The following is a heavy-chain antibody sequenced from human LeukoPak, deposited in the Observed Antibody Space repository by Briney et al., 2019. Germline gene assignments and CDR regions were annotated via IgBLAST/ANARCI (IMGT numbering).Heavy chain of an antibody. CDR2: INSDGSST. CDR1: GFTFSSYW. Sequence: GGSLRLSCAASGFTFSSYWMHWVRQAPGKGLVWVSRINSDGSSTSYADSAKGRFTISRDNAKNTLYLQMNSLRAEDTAVYYCARDYLGYSYGFFDYWGQGTLVTVSS. J-gene: IGHJ4*02. V-gene: IGHV3-74*01. CDR3: ARDYLGYSYGFFDY. D-gene: IGHD5-18*01.